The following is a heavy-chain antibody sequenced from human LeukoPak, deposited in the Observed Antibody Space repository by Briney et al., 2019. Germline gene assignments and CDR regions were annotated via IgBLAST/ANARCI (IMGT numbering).Heavy chain of an antibody. CDR3: ARGLRNRYGMDV. CDR1: GFTFDTYW. Sequence: GGSLRLSCVASGFTFDTYWMHWVRQAPGKGLVWVSRIHRDGNNINYADFVQGRFTVSRDNAKNTLYLQMHSLRVEDTAMYYCARGLRNRYGMDVWGQGTTVTVSS. CDR2: IHRDGNNI. J-gene: IGHJ6*02. V-gene: IGHV3-74*01.